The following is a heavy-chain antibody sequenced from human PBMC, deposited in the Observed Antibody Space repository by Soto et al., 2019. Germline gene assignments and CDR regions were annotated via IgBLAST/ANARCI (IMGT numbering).Heavy chain of an antibody. Sequence: SETLSLTCAVSSGSISSSNWWSWVRQPPGKGLEWIGEIYHSGSTNYNPSLKSRVTISVDKSKNQFSLKLSSVTAADTAVYYCARGRSGTVKRYYMDVWGKGTTVTVSS. V-gene: IGHV4-4*02. CDR2: IYHSGST. CDR3: ARGRSGTVKRYYMDV. D-gene: IGHD3-3*01. J-gene: IGHJ6*03. CDR1: SGSISSSNW.